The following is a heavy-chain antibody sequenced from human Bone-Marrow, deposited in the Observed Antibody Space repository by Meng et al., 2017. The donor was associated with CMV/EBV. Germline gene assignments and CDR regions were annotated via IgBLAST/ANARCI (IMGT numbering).Heavy chain of an antibody. V-gene: IGHV1-2*02. Sequence: KVSCKTSGYRFSGNDMQWVRQAPGHGLEWMGWINPSSGVTRYAQKFQGRVTMTRDTSISTVYMELSSLTFDDTAVYYCARDSTPIDYWGPGTLVTVSS. CDR3: ARDSTPIDY. D-gene: IGHD2-15*01. CDR2: INPSSGVT. J-gene: IGHJ4*02. CDR1: GYRFSGND.